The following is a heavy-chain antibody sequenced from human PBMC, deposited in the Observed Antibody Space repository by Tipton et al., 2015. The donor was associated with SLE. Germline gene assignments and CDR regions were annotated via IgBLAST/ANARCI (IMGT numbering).Heavy chain of an antibody. CDR2: VQISGTS. Sequence: TLSLTCAVSGASISNTTHFWIWIRQPAGKGLEYLGHVQISGTSNHNPSLKSRVTISADTSKNQFSLTLNSVTAADTGTYFCARGEDSLEGGAVDIWGRGTMVTVS. J-gene: IGHJ3*02. V-gene: IGHV4-61*09. D-gene: IGHD3-10*01. CDR1: GASISNTTHF. CDR3: ARGEDSLEGGAVDI.